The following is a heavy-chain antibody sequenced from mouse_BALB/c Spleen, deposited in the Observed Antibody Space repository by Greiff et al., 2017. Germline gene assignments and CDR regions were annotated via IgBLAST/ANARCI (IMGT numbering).Heavy chain of an antibody. J-gene: IGHJ4*01. Sequence: DVKLVESGGGLVKPGGSLKLSCAASGFTFSSYAMSWVRQTPEKRLEWVASISSGGSTYYPDSVKGRFTISRDNARNILYLQMSSLRSEDTAMYYCARGLRDYYAMDYWGQGTSVTVSS. CDR2: ISSGGST. CDR1: GFTFSSYA. V-gene: IGHV5-6-5*01. CDR3: ARGLRDYYAMDY. D-gene: IGHD2-4*01.